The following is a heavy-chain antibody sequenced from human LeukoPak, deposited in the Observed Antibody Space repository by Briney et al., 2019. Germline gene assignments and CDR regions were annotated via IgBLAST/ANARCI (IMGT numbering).Heavy chain of an antibody. CDR2: IYHIGTT. CDR3: ARVQNEDYYDSSGYSPFDY. Sequence: SETLSLTCAVSGYSISGGYYWGWIRQSPGKGLEWIGSIYHIGTTYYNPSLQSRVTISLDSSRNQFSLKLKSLTAADTAVYYCARVQNEDYYDSSGYSPFDYWGQGTLVTVSS. J-gene: IGHJ4*02. V-gene: IGHV4-38-2*01. CDR1: GYSISGGYY. D-gene: IGHD3-22*01.